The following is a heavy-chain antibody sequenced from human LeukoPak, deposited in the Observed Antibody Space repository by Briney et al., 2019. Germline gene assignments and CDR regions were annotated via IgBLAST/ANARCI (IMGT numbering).Heavy chain of an antibody. J-gene: IGHJ5*02. Sequence: SETLSLTCTVSGGSISSGGYYWSWIRQHPGKGLEWIGYIYYSGSTYYNPSLKSRVTISVDTFKNQFSLKLSSVTAADTAVYYCARGGYYYGSGSYYYWFDPWGQGTLVTVSS. CDR2: IYYSGST. CDR3: ARGGYYYGSGSYYYWFDP. V-gene: IGHV4-31*03. CDR1: GGSISSGGYY. D-gene: IGHD3-10*01.